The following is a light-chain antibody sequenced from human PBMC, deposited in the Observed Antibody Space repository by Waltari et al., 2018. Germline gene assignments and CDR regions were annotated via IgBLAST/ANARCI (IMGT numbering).Light chain of an antibody. J-gene: IGLJ3*02. Sequence: QLVLTQSPSASASLGASVKLTCTLSSGHSTNVVAWLQQQPEKGPRFLMKVNSDGSHTKGDEIPDRFSGSSSGAERYRPISSRQSEDETDYYCQTGGHGTWVFGGGTKLTVL. CDR2: VNSDGSH. CDR1: SGHSTNV. V-gene: IGLV4-69*01. CDR3: QTGGHGTWV.